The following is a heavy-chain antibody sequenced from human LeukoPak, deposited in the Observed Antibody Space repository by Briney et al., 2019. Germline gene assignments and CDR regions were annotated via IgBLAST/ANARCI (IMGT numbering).Heavy chain of an antibody. Sequence: EASVKVSCKASGYTFTSYNMHWVRQAPGQGLEWMGIIYLSGGRTNYAQKFQGRVTMTRDTSTSTVYMDLSSLRSEDTAVYYCARDGPGIDYWGQGTLVTVSS. CDR3: ARDGPGIDY. CDR1: GYTFTSYN. CDR2: IYLSGGRT. J-gene: IGHJ4*02. D-gene: IGHD3-10*01. V-gene: IGHV1-46*01.